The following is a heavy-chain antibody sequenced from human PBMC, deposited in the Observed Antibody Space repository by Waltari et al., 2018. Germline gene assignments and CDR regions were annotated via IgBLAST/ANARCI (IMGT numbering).Heavy chain of an antibody. CDR2: IYYSGST. CDR1: GGSISSYY. V-gene: IGHV4-59*01. Sequence: QVQLQESGPGLVKPSETLSLTCTVAGGSISSYYWSWIRQPPGKGLEWIGYIYYSGSTNYNPSLKSRVTISVDTSKNQFSLKLSSVTAADTAVYYCARDPSSSWNDAFDIWGQGTMVTVSS. J-gene: IGHJ3*02. CDR3: ARDPSSSWNDAFDI. D-gene: IGHD6-6*01.